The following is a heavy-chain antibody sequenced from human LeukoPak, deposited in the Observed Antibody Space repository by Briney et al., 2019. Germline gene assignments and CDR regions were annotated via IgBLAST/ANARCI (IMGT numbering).Heavy chain of an antibody. D-gene: IGHD1-1*01. CDR1: GFTFSSYE. V-gene: IGHV3-48*03. Sequence: GGSLRLSCAASGFTFSSYEMNWVRQAPGKGLEWVSYVSSSGRTIYYADSVKGRFTISRDNAKNTLYLQMNSLRAEDTAVYYCARALGRGRYFDYWGQGTLVTVSS. CDR3: ARALGRGRYFDY. CDR2: VSSSGRTI. J-gene: IGHJ4*02.